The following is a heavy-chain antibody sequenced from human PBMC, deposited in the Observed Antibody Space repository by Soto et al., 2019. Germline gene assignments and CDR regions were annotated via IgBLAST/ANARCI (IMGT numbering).Heavy chain of an antibody. D-gene: IGHD6-13*01. V-gene: IGHV3-23*01. Sequence: GGSLRLSCAVSGFTFSNHAMSWVRQAPGKGLEWVSAISTAVGATYYADSVKGRFTISRDDSNNTLFLQMNSLRAEDTAVYYCAKDRTAAARNFDYWGQGTLGTVSS. CDR2: ISTAVGAT. CDR3: AKDRTAAARNFDY. J-gene: IGHJ4*02. CDR1: GFTFSNHA.